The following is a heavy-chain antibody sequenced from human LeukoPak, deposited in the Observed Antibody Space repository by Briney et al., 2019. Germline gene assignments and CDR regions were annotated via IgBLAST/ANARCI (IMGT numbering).Heavy chain of an antibody. V-gene: IGHV4-59*05. CDR1: GGSISSYY. D-gene: IGHD1-7*01. CDR3: ARTRRWPNFDY. J-gene: IGHJ4*02. CDR2: IYYSGST. Sequence: SETLSLTCTVSGGSISSYYWSWIRQPAGKGLEWIGSIYYSGSTYYNPSLKSRVTISVDTSKNQFSLKLSSVTAADTAVYYCARTRRWPNFDYWGQGTLVTVSS.